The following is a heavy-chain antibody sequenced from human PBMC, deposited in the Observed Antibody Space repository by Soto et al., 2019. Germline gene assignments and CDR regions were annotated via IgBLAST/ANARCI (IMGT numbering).Heavy chain of an antibody. J-gene: IGHJ6*03. D-gene: IGHD6-13*01. Sequence: SETLSLTCAVYGGSFSGYYWSWIRQPPGKGLEWIGEINHSGSTNYNPSLKSRVTISVDTSKNQFSLKLSSVTAADTAVYYCRSSSRSYYYFYMDVWGKGTTVTVSS. CDR2: INHSGST. CDR1: GGSFSGYY. V-gene: IGHV4-34*01. CDR3: RSSSRSYYYFYMDV.